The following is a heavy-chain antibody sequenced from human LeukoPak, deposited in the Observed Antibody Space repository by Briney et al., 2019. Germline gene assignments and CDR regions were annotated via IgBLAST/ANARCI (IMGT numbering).Heavy chain of an antibody. CDR1: GGSISSYY. D-gene: IGHD3-3*01. J-gene: IGHJ6*02. CDR2: IYYSGST. Sequence: SETLSLTCTVSGGSISSYYWSWIRQPPGKGLEWIGYIYYSGSTNYNPSLKSRVTISVDTSKNQFSLKLSSVTAADTAVYYCARFRRYDFWSGYSPPGGMDVWGQGTTVTVSS. CDR3: ARFRRYDFWSGYSPPGGMDV. V-gene: IGHV4-59*12.